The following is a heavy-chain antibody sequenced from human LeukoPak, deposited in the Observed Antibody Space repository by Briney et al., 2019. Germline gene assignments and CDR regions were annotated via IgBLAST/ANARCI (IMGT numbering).Heavy chain of an antibody. D-gene: IGHD2-21*01. Sequence: QPGGSLRLSCAASGFTFSSYAMSWVRQAPGKGLEWVSAISGSGGSTYYADSVKGRFTISRDNPKNTLYLQMNSLRAEDTAVYYCAKASIARGSIDCWGQGTLVTVSS. J-gene: IGHJ4*02. V-gene: IGHV3-23*01. CDR2: ISGSGGST. CDR1: GFTFSSYA. CDR3: AKASIARGSIDC.